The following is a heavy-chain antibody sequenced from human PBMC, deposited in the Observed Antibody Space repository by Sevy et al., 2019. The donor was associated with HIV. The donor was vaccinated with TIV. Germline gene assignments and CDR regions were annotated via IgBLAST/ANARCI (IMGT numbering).Heavy chain of an antibody. J-gene: IGHJ4*02. V-gene: IGHV3-23*01. D-gene: IGHD2-8*01. CDR1: GFTFSSFA. Sequence: GGSLRLSCAASGFTFSSFAMGWVRQAPGKGLDWISAISGTGDHTYYADSVKGRFPISRVNSKNTLFLPMNSLSSGDTAIFYCAKKMGGGSGMAFLVDYWGQGTLVTVSS. CDR2: ISGTGDHT. CDR3: AKKMGGGSGMAFLVDY.